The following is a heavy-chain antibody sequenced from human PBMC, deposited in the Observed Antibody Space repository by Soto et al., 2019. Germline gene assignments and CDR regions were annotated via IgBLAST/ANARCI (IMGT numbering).Heavy chain of an antibody. CDR2: IWYDGSNK. J-gene: IGHJ6*01. Sequence: PGGSLRLSCAASGFTFSSYGMHWVRQAPGKGLEWVAVIWYDGSNKYYADSVKGRFTISRDNSKTTLYLQMNSLRAEDTAVYYCARDQVAARSSQYHSMEGWQQETRVT. V-gene: IGHV3-33*01. D-gene: IGHD6-6*01. CDR3: ARDQVAARSSQYHSMEG. CDR1: GFTFSSYG.